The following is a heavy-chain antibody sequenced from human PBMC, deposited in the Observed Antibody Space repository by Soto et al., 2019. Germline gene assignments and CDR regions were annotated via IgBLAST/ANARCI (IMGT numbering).Heavy chain of an antibody. CDR2: INHSGNT. Sequence: SETLSLTCAVYGGSFSGYYWSWIRQPPGKGLEWIGEINHSGNTNYNPSLKSRVTMSVDTSKNQFSLKLTSVTAADTAVYYCARLGGFFHALDSWGQGTLVTVSS. D-gene: IGHD2-15*01. CDR3: ARLGGFFHALDS. J-gene: IGHJ4*02. V-gene: IGHV4-34*01. CDR1: GGSFSGYY.